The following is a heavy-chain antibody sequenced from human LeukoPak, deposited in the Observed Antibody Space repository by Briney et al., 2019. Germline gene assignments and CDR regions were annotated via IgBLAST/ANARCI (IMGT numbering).Heavy chain of an antibody. CDR1: GYTFTGYY. Sequence: ASVKVSCKASGYTFTGYYMHWVRQAPGQGLEWMGIINPSGGSTSYAQKFQGRVTMTRDTSTSTVYMELSSLRSEDTAVYYCASGTVLLWFGESDAFDIWGRGTMVTVSS. V-gene: IGHV1-46*01. CDR3: ASGTVLLWFGESDAFDI. J-gene: IGHJ3*02. D-gene: IGHD3-10*01. CDR2: INPSGGST.